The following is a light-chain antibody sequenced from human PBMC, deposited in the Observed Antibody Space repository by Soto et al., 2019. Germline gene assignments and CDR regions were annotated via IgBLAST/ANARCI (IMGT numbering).Light chain of an antibody. CDR1: QSISSW. J-gene: IGKJ5*01. CDR3: QQLNNYPPT. CDR2: KAS. V-gene: IGKV1-5*03. Sequence: DIQMTQSPSTLSASVGDRVTITCRASQSISSWLAWYQQKPGKAPKLLIYKASSLESGVPSRFSGSGSGTEFTLTISSLQPDDFATYFCQQLNNYPPTFGQGTRLEI.